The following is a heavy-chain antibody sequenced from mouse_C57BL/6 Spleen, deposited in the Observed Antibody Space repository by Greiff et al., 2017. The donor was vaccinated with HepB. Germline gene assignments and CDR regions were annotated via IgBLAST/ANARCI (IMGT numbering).Heavy chain of an antibody. CDR1: GYTFTSYW. D-gene: IGHD1-1*01. CDR2: IYPGSGST. V-gene: IGHV1-55*01. J-gene: IGHJ4*01. Sequence: QVQLQQPGAELVKPGASVKMSCKASGYTFTSYWITWVKQRPGQGLEWIGDIYPGSGSTNYNEKFKSKATLTVDTSSSTAYMQLSSLTSEDSAVYYCARFVGRFITTVVGNYAMDYWGQGTSVTVSS. CDR3: ARFVGRFITTVVGNYAMDY.